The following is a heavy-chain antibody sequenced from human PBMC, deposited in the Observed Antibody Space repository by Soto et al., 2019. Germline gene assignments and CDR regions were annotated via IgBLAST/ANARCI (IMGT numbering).Heavy chain of an antibody. V-gene: IGHV3-23*01. CDR3: AKDSGQQLVYGNYFDY. CDR1: GFTVSSYA. CDR2: ISGSGGST. Sequence: LRLSCAASGFTVSSYAMSWVRQAPGKGLEWVSAISGSGGSTYYADSVKGRFTISRDNSTNTLYLQMNSLRAEDTAVYYCAKDSGQQLVYGNYFDYWGQGTLVTVSS. J-gene: IGHJ4*02. D-gene: IGHD6-13*01.